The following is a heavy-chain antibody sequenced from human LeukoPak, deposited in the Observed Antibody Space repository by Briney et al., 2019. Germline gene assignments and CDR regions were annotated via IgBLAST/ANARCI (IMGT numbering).Heavy chain of an antibody. CDR3: ARDWEGFDY. CDR2: ISSGSSNK. V-gene: IGHV3-48*01. J-gene: IGHJ4*02. CDR1: GFTFSSYS. Sequence: GGSLRLSCAASGFTFSSYSMNWVRQTPEKGLEWVSYISSGSSNKYYADSVKGRFTISRDNAKNSLFLQMNSLRVEDTAVYYCARDWEGFDYWGQGTLVTVSS. D-gene: IGHD1-26*01.